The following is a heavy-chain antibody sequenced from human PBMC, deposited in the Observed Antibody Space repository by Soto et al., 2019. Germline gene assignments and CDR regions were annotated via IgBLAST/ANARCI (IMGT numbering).Heavy chain of an antibody. CDR1: GFTFTSYA. CDR2: ISGTGGST. V-gene: IGHV3-23*01. D-gene: IGHD5-18*01. J-gene: IGHJ6*02. CDR3: ARRDTTMITDYYAMAV. Sequence: GGSLRLSCAASGFTFTSYAFTWVRQAPGEGLEWVSAISGTGGSTFYSDSVMGRFTISRDNSKNTLYLQMNSLRAEDTAVYYCARRDTTMITDYYAMAVWGQGTTVTAP.